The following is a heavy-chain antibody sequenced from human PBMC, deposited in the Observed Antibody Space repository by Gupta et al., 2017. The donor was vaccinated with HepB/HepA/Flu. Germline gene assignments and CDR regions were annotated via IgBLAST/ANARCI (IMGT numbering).Heavy chain of an antibody. V-gene: IGHV4-39*01. Sequence: QLQLQESGPGLVKPSETLSLTSTVSGGSICGSSYYWGLVRQSPGKGLEWVGTIYYSGNTYYNPSLKSRVTISVDTSKNQVSLNLTSVTAADTAVYYCARLFPEQSVEYWGRGTLVTVSA. J-gene: IGHJ4*02. CDR2: IYYSGNT. D-gene: IGHD6-19*01. CDR1: GGSICGSSYY. CDR3: ARLFPEQSVEY.